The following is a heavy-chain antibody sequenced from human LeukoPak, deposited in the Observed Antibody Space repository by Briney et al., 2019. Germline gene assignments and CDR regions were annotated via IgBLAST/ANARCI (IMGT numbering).Heavy chain of an antibody. D-gene: IGHD2-8*01. Sequence: GGSLRLSCAASGFTFSRYAMSWVRQAPGKGLEWVSGISGGGGSTYYADSVKGRFTISRDNSKNTLYLQMNSLRPEDTAVYFCARDGMVYAKGNYFDLWGRGTLVTVSS. CDR1: GFTFSRYA. V-gene: IGHV3-23*01. J-gene: IGHJ2*01. CDR3: ARDGMVYAKGNYFDL. CDR2: ISGGGGST.